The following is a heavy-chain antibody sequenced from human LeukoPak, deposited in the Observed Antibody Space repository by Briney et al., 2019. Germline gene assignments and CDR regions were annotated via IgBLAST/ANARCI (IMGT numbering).Heavy chain of an antibody. J-gene: IGHJ5*02. D-gene: IGHD4-17*01. CDR1: GGSISSYF. V-gene: IGHV4-59*01. Sequence: SETLSLTCTVSGGSISSYFWSWIRQPPGKGLEWIAYIYYTGSTTYNPSLMSRVTMSIDTSKNQFSLNLSSVTAADTAVYYCAKVRGNDYGDYCLDRWGQGTLVTVSS. CDR3: AKVRGNDYGDYCLDR. CDR2: IYYTGST.